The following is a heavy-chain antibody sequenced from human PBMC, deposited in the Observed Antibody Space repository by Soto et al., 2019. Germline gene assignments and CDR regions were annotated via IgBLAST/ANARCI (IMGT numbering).Heavy chain of an antibody. Sequence: EVQLVESGGDLIQPGGSLRLSCAASGFTFSGHWMHWVRQVPGKGLAWVSRINTDGGSSAYADSVKGRFTISRDNAKNTLYLQTNGLRAEDTAVYYCAREAGYCSRTSCYRRAFDTWGQGTRVTVS. D-gene: IGHD2-2*01. V-gene: IGHV3-74*03. CDR3: AREAGYCSRTSCYRRAFDT. CDR1: GFTFSGHW. CDR2: INTDGGSS. J-gene: IGHJ3*02.